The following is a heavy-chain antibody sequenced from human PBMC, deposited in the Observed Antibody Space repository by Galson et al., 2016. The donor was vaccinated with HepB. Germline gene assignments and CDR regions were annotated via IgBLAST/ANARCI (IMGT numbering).Heavy chain of an antibody. CDR3: AKGFNSNFPYSYGMDV. V-gene: IGHV3-7*03. CDR1: GFTISSNW. Sequence: SLRLSCAASGFTISSNWMNWVRQAPGKGLEWVANMNQDESDINYVDSVKGRFIISRDDAKNSLYLQMNSLRVEDTAIYYCAKGFNSNFPYSYGMDVWGRGTLVTVSS. J-gene: IGHJ6*02. CDR2: MNQDESDI. D-gene: IGHD1-7*01.